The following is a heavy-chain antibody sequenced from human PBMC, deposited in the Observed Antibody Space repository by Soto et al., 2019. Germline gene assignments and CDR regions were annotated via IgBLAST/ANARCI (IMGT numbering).Heavy chain of an antibody. J-gene: IGHJ4*02. D-gene: IGHD3-10*01. Sequence: EVQLVESGGGLVKPGGSLRLSCAASGFTFSSYSMNWVRQAPGKGLEWVSSISSSSSYIYYADSVKGRFTISRDNAKNSLYLQMNSLRAEDTAVYYCAREVRGVTDNADYWGQGTLVTVSS. CDR3: AREVRGVTDNADY. V-gene: IGHV3-21*01. CDR2: ISSSSSYI. CDR1: GFTFSSYS.